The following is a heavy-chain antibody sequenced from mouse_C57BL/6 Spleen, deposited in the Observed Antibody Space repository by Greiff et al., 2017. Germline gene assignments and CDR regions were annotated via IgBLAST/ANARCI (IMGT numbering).Heavy chain of an antibody. CDR1: GYTFTSYW. CDR3: ARPIYYDYDAMDY. Sequence: QVQLQQPGTELVKPGASVKLSCKASGYTFTSYWMHWVKKRPGQGLEWIGNINPSNGGTNYNEKFKSKATLTVDKSSSTAYMQLSRLTSEDSAVYYCARPIYYDYDAMDYWGQGTSVTVSS. V-gene: IGHV1-53*01. CDR2: INPSNGGT. J-gene: IGHJ4*01. D-gene: IGHD1-1*02.